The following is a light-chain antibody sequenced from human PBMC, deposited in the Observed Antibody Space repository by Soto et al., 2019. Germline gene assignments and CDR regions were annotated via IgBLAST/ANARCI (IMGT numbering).Light chain of an antibody. V-gene: IGKV3-11*01. CDR3: QQRSNWLT. Sequence: EIVLTQSPATLSLSPGERATLSCRASQSVSPYLAWYQQKPGQAPRLLIYAASNKATGIPARFSGSGSGTDFILTISSLEPEDLSDYYCQQRSNWLTFGGGTKVEIK. CDR1: QSVSPY. CDR2: AAS. J-gene: IGKJ4*01.